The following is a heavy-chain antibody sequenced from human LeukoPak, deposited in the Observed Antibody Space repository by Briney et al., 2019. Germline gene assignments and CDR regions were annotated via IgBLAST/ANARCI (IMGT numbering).Heavy chain of an antibody. CDR1: GGSISSSNW. J-gene: IGHJ5*02. CDR2: IYYSGST. V-gene: IGHV4-4*02. CDR3: ARTTEDCSSTSCYQYWFDP. Sequence: SGTLSLTCAVSGGSISSSNWWSWVRQPPGKGLEWIGYIYYSGSTSYNPSLKSRVTISVDTSKNQISLKVRSVTAADTAAYYCARTTEDCSSTSCYQYWFDPRGQGTLVTVSS. D-gene: IGHD2-2*01.